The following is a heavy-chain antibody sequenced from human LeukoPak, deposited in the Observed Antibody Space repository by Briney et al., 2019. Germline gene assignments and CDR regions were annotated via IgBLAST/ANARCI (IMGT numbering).Heavy chain of an antibody. CDR3: AKDLRE. Sequence: GGSLRLSCAASGFTFRNYEMNWVRQASGKGLEWVSYISGGGETTYYADSVRGRFTISRDNAKNSLYLQVNSLRAEDTAVYYCAKDLREWGQGTLVTVSS. V-gene: IGHV3-48*03. J-gene: IGHJ4*02. CDR2: ISGGGETT. CDR1: GFTFRNYE. D-gene: IGHD3-10*01.